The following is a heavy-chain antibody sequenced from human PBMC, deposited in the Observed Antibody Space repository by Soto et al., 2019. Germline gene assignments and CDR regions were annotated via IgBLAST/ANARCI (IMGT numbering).Heavy chain of an antibody. CDR2: IYYTGTT. CDR1: GGTISSGVYY. Sequence: TMSVTCTVAGGTISSGVYYWNWIRQHPGKGLEWIAYIYYTGTTYYNPSLKSRVTISIDRSNNQFSLMLSSVTAADTAVYYCARDLRLDSWGPGTLVTVSS. D-gene: IGHD2-21*02. V-gene: IGHV4-31*03. CDR3: ARDLRLDS. J-gene: IGHJ4*02.